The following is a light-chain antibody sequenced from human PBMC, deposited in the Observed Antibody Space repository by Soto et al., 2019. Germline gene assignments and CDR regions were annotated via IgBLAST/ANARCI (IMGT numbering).Light chain of an antibody. V-gene: IGLV4-69*01. J-gene: IGLJ3*02. CDR3: QTWGTAWV. CDR2: LNSDGSH. Sequence: QLVLTQSPSASASLGASVKLTCTLSSGHSSYAIAWHQQQPEKGPRYLMKLNSDGSHSKGDGIPDRFSGSSSGAERYLTISSLQSEDEADYYCQTWGTAWVFGGGTKLT. CDR1: SGHSSYA.